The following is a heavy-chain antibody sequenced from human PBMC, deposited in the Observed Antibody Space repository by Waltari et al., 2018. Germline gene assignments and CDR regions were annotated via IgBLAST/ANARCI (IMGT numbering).Heavy chain of an antibody. CDR3: AIKPGGSYFRY. J-gene: IGHJ4*02. D-gene: IGHD2-15*01. V-gene: IGHV4-38-2*01. CDR1: GGSISGGYD. Sequence: QVQLQESGPGLVKPSETLSLTCAVPGGSISGGYDWSWIRQPPGKGLEWIGYIYGSSGSTNYNPSLKNRVTISKDTSKNQFSLKLSSVTAADTAVYYCAIKPGGSYFRYWGQGVLVTVSS. CDR2: IYGSSGST.